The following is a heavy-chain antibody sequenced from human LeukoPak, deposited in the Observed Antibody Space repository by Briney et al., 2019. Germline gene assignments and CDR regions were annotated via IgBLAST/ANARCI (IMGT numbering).Heavy chain of an antibody. CDR1: GGSFSNYY. D-gene: IGHD2-15*01. Sequence: SETLSLTCAVYGGSFSNYYWSWIRQPPGMGLEWIGEINHSGSTNYNPSLKRRVTISVDTSKNQFSLKLSSVTAADTAVYYCARDGSPSCSGGSCYSIDFWGQGNLVTVSS. CDR2: INHSGST. CDR3: ARDGSPSCSGGSCYSIDF. J-gene: IGHJ4*01. V-gene: IGHV4-34*01.